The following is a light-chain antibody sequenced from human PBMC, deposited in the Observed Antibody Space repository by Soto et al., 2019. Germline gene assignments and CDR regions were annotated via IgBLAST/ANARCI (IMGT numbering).Light chain of an antibody. CDR2: EGS. V-gene: IGLV2-23*01. CDR3: CSYADSLHVV. Sequence: QSALTQPASVSGSPGQSITISCTGTSSDVGSYNLVSWYQQHPGKAPKLMIYEGSKRPSGVSNRFSGSKSGNTASLTISGLQAEDEADYYCCSYADSLHVVFGGGTKPPS. CDR1: SSDVGSYNL. J-gene: IGLJ2*01.